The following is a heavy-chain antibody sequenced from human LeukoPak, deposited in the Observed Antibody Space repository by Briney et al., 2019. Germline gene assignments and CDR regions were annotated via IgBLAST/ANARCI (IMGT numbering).Heavy chain of an antibody. V-gene: IGHV3-48*03. CDR1: GFSFSSYE. CDR2: IGSSGSSV. CDR3: ARDTLVYADSPDAFDI. D-gene: IGHD4-17*01. Sequence: GGSLRLSCAASGFSFSSYEMNWVRQAPGKGLEWVSYIGSSGSSVYYADSVKGRFTISRDNAKNSMYLQMNSLRDEDTAVYYCARDTLVYADSPDAFDIWGQGTMVTVSS. J-gene: IGHJ3*02.